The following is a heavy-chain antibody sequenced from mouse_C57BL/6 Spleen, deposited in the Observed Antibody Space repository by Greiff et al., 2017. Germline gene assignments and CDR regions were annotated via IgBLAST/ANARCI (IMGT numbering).Heavy chain of an antibody. D-gene: IGHD2-1*01. Sequence: VQLQQPGAELVKPGASVKLSCKASGYTFTSYWMHWVKQRPGQGLEWIGMIHPNSGSTNYNEKFKSKATLTVDKSSSTAYMQLSSLTSEDSAVYYGARGEIFDCNYGYWGQGTTLTVSS. J-gene: IGHJ2*01. CDR1: GYTFTSYW. V-gene: IGHV1-64*01. CDR2: IHPNSGST. CDR3: ARGEIFDCNYGY.